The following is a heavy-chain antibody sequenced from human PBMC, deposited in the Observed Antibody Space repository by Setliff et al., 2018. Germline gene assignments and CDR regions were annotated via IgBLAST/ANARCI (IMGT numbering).Heavy chain of an antibody. D-gene: IGHD1-7*01. CDR1: GFTVRSYY. J-gene: IGHJ4*02. CDR2: ISSSSSTI. V-gene: IGHV3-48*04. Sequence: GGSLRLSCAASGFTVRSYYMTWVRQAPGKGLEWVSYISSSSSTIYYADSVKGRFTISRDNAKNSLYLQMNSLRAEDTAVYYCARGFNWNYSPFDYWGQGTLVTVSS. CDR3: ARGFNWNYSPFDY.